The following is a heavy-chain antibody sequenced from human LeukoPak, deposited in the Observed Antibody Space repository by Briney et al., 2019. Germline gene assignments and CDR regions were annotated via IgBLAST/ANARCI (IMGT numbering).Heavy chain of an antibody. J-gene: IGHJ4*02. CDR1: GFTFSSYA. CDR3: ARAPDKGYSYGYTSFDY. V-gene: IGHV3-30*04. Sequence: GRSLRLSCAASGFTFSSYAMHWVRQAPGKGLEWVAVISYDGSNKYYADSVKGRFTISRDNSKNTLYLQMNSLRAEDTAVYYCARAPDKGYSYGYTSFDYWGQGTLVTVSS. CDR2: ISYDGSNK. D-gene: IGHD5-18*01.